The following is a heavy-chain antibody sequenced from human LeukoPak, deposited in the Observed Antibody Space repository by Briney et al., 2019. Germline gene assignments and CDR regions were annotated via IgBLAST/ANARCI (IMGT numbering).Heavy chain of an antibody. J-gene: IGHJ6*03. V-gene: IGHV1-2*02. CDR2: INPNNGDT. CDR3: LRGDRVIAERPAVDV. CDR1: GFTLTDYY. D-gene: IGHD3-16*02. Sequence: ASVKVSCKASGFTLTDYYIQWMRQAPGQGLEWMAWINPNNGDTKYAPQFQGRVTLTWDTSNSTAYMELSRLRSDDTAVYYCLRGDRVIAERPAVDVCGKGTTAAV.